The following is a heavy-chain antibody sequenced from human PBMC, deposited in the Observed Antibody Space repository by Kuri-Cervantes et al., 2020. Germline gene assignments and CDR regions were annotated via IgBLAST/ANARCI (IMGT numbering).Heavy chain of an antibody. J-gene: IGHJ2*01. CDR2: MNPNSGNT. V-gene: IGHV1-8*01. Sequence: ASVKVSCKAPEYTFTSYDINWVRQATGQGLEWMRWMNPNSGNTGYAQKFQGRVTMTRNTSISTAYMELSSLRSEDTAVYYCAREAGVKVRGVIIPRYFDLWGRGTLVTVSS. CDR1: EYTFTSYD. CDR3: AREAGVKVRGVIIPRYFDL. D-gene: IGHD3-10*01.